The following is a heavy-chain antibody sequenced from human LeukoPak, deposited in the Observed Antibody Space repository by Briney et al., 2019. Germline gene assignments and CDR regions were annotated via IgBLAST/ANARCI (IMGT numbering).Heavy chain of an antibody. D-gene: IGHD2-15*01. Sequence: GGSLRLSCAASGFTFSSYAMSWVRQAPGKGLEWVSAISGSGGSTYYADSVKGRFTISRDNSKNTLYLQMNSLRAEDTAVYYCAKAFDVVVVAAANNCFDPWGQGTLVTVSS. CDR3: AKAFDVVVVAAANNCFDP. J-gene: IGHJ5*02. V-gene: IGHV3-23*01. CDR2: ISGSGGST. CDR1: GFTFSSYA.